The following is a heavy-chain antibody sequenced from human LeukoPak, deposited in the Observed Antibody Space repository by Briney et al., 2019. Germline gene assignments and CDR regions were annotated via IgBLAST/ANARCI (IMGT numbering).Heavy chain of an antibody. D-gene: IGHD6-19*01. CDR2: FAYSGTT. J-gene: IGHJ3*02. CDR3: ARPHSRGWYGVYDI. V-gene: IGHV4-59*08. CDR1: DGSISSHY. Sequence: SETLSLTCTVSDGSISSHYWSWIRQPPGKGLEWIGHFAYSGTTSYNASLKSRVTISVDTSKNQFSLTLTSVTAADTAVYYCARPHSRGWYGVYDIWGQGTMVTVSS.